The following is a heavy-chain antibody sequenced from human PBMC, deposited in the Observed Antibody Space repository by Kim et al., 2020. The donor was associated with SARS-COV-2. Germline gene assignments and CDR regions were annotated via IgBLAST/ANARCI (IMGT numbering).Heavy chain of an antibody. D-gene: IGHD1-26*01. V-gene: IGHV3-7*03. J-gene: IGHJ6*02. Sequence: GGSLRLSCAASGFTFSSSWMNWVRQAPEKGLEWVANIKEDGGEKYYVDSVKGRFTISRDNAKNSLYLQMNSLRVEDTAVYYCARGTIVGGRGVDVWGQGTTVTVSS. CDR2: IKEDGGEK. CDR3: ARGTIVGGRGVDV. CDR1: GFTFSSSW.